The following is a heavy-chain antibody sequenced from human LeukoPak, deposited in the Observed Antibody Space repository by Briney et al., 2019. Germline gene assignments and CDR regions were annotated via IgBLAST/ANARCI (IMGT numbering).Heavy chain of an antibody. CDR3: ARDRNYYDSSGYKHYGPYYYYYYMDV. J-gene: IGHJ6*03. V-gene: IGHV1-69*05. CDR1: GYTFTSSG. Sequence: ASVKVSCKASGYTFTSSGISWVRQAPGQGLEWMGRIIPIFGTANYAQKFQGRVTITTDESTSTAYMELSSLRSEDTAVYYCARDRNYYDSSGYKHYGPYYYYYYMDVWGKGTTVTVSS. D-gene: IGHD3-22*01. CDR2: IIPIFGTA.